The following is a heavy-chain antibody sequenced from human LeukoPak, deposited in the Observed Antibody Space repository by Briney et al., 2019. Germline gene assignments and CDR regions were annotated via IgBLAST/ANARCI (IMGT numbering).Heavy chain of an antibody. CDR2: IYYSGSV. D-gene: IGHD3-22*01. CDR3: ARYVSSGYYLRKNYFDY. Sequence: SETLSLTCTVSGGSISSGGYYWSWIRQHPGKGLEWIGYIYYSGSVYYNPSLKSRVTISVDTSKNQFSLKLSSVTAADTAVYYCARYVSSGYYLRKNYFDYWGQGTLVTVSS. V-gene: IGHV4-31*03. J-gene: IGHJ4*02. CDR1: GGSISSGGYY.